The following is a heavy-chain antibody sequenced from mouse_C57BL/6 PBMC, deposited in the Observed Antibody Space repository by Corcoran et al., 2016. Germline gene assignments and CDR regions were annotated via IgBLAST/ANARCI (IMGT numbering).Heavy chain of an antibody. CDR1: GYTFTDYY. CDR3: ARVRRGYAMDY. Sequence: EVQLQQSGPELVKPGASVKISCKASGYTFTDYYMNWVKQSHGKSLEWIGDINPNNGGTSYNQKFKGKATLTVDKSSSTAYMELRSLTSEDSAVYYCARVRRGYAMDYWGQGTSVTVSS. V-gene: IGHV1-26*01. CDR2: INPNNGGT. J-gene: IGHJ4*01.